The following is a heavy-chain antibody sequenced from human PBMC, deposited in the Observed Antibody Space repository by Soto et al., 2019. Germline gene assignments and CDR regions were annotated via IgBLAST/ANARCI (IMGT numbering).Heavy chain of an antibody. CDR3: ARDREDIVVVPAAIRYYYYYYMDV. V-gene: IGHV3-11*01. D-gene: IGHD2-2*01. J-gene: IGHJ6*03. Sequence: GSLRLSCAASGFTFSDYYMSWIRQAPGKGLERVSYISSSGSTIYYADSVKGRFTISRDNAKNSLYLQMNSLRAEDTAVYYCARDREDIVVVPAAIRYYYYYYMDVWGKGTTVTVSS. CDR2: ISSSGSTI. CDR1: GFTFSDYY.